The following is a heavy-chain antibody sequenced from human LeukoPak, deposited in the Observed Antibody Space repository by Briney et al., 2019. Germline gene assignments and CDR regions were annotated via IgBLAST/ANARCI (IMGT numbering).Heavy chain of an antibody. J-gene: IGHJ3*02. V-gene: IGHV3-30*02. D-gene: IGHD1-26*01. CDR1: GFTFSNSG. CDR2: IRYDGFNK. Sequence: PGGSLRLSCAASGFTFSNSGMHWVRQAPGKGLEWVASIRYDGFNKYYADSLKGRFTISRDNSKNTLYLQMNSLRAEDTAVYYCAKKTIVGATVDAFDIWGQGTMVIVSS. CDR3: AKKTIVGATVDAFDI.